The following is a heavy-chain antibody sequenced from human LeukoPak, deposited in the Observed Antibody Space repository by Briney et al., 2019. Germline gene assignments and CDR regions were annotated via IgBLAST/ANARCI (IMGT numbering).Heavy chain of an antibody. J-gene: IGHJ4*02. V-gene: IGHV1-8*01. CDR1: GATFMSND. CDR2: MNPNNGNT. D-gene: IGHD1/OR15-1a*01. CDR3: ARGGNIGAVPTA. Sequence: ASVKVSCKVSGATFMSNDINWVRQATGQGLEWMGWMNPNNGNTGYAPKFQGRVTMTRNTSITTAYMELSSLASEDTAVYYCARGGNIGAVPTAWGQGTLVTVSS.